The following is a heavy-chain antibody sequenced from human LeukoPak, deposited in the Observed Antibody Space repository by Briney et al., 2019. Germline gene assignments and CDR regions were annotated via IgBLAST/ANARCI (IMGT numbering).Heavy chain of an antibody. CDR1: GFSFSSYS. Sequence: GGSLRLSCAASGFSFSSYSMHWVRQAPGKGLEWLSYISSSSTIYFADSMKGRFTISRDNAQNSLYLQMNSLRGEDTAVYYCALSVHEAFDIWGQGTMVTVSS. V-gene: IGHV3-48*01. CDR2: ISSSSTI. J-gene: IGHJ3*02. CDR3: ALSVHEAFDI.